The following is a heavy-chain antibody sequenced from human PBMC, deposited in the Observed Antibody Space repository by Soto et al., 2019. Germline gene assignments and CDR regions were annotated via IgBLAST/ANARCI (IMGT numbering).Heavy chain of an antibody. CDR3: ASGLSGDKVDQ. Sequence: QVQLQESGPGLVKPSQTLSLTCTVSGGSISDGAYYWSWIRHPPGKGLEWIGHIYDSGNTYNNPSLKNRLTISVDTSKNHFSLNLNSVTAADTAVYYCASGLSGDKVDQWGQGTLVTVSS. CDR2: IYDSGNT. V-gene: IGHV4-30-4*01. J-gene: IGHJ4*02. D-gene: IGHD2-21*01. CDR1: GGSISDGAYY.